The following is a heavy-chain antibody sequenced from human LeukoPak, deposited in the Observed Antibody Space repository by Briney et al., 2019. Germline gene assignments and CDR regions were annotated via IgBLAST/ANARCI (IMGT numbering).Heavy chain of an antibody. Sequence: SETLSLTCTVSGGSISSSTYYWGWIRQPPGKGLEWIGSIYYSGSTYYNPSPKSRVTISVDTSKTQFSLKLSSVTAADTAVYYCARSYYYDSSGYQVYWYFDLWGRGTLVTVSS. D-gene: IGHD3-22*01. V-gene: IGHV4-39*07. CDR1: GGSISSSTYY. J-gene: IGHJ2*01. CDR3: ARSYYYDSSGYQVYWYFDL. CDR2: IYYSGST.